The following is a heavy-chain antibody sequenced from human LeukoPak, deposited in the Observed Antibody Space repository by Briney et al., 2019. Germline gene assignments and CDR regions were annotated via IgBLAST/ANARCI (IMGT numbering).Heavy chain of an antibody. CDR3: ARRLGYCSGGSCYYFDY. D-gene: IGHD2-15*01. CDR1: GFTVSSNY. CDR2: IYSGGST. Sequence: GGCLRLSCAASGFTVSSNYMSWVRQAPGKGLEWVSVIYSGGSTYYADSVKGRFTISRDNSKNTLYLQMNSLRAEDTAVYYCARRLGYCSGGSCYYFDYWGQGTLVTVSS. J-gene: IGHJ4*02. V-gene: IGHV3-53*01.